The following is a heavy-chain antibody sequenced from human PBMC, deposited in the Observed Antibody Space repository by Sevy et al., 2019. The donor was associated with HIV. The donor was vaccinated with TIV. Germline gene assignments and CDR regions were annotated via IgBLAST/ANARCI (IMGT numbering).Heavy chain of an antibody. CDR1: RFTFSSYA. Sequence: GGSLRLSCAASRFTFSSYAMIWVRQAPGKGLEWVSAISGSGGSTNYADSVKGRFTISRDNSKNTLYLQMNSLRVEDRDVYDCGKGGGGIRLGELIDIWGQGTKVTVSS. D-gene: IGHD3-16*01. CDR2: ISGSGGST. J-gene: IGHJ3*02. CDR3: GKGGGGIRLGELIDI. V-gene: IGHV3-23*01.